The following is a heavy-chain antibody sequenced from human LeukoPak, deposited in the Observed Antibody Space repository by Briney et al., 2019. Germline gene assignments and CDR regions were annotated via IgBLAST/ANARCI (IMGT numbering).Heavy chain of an antibody. CDR3: AKSHSGYDTYFDY. CDR2: ISGSGGST. Sequence: GGSLRLSCAASGFTFSNYAMTWVRQAPGKGLEWVSAISGSGGSTYYADSVKGRFTISRDNSKNTLYLQMNSLRAEDTAVYYCAKSHSGYDTYFDYWGQGTLVTVSS. J-gene: IGHJ4*02. V-gene: IGHV3-23*01. D-gene: IGHD5-12*01. CDR1: GFTFSNYA.